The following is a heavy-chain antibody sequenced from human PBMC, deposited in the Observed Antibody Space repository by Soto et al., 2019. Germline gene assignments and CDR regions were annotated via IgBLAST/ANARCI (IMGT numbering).Heavy chain of an antibody. CDR2: IYYSGST. Sequence: SETLSLTCTVSGGSISSYYWSWIRQPPGKGLEWIGYIYYSGSTNYNPSLKSRVTISVDTSKNQFSLKLSSVTAADTAVYYCARAVKVGLGRYCSGGSCYSGFAGRFDPWGQGTLVTVSS. CDR3: ARAVKVGLGRYCSGGSCYSGFAGRFDP. J-gene: IGHJ5*02. V-gene: IGHV4-59*01. D-gene: IGHD2-15*01. CDR1: GGSISSYY.